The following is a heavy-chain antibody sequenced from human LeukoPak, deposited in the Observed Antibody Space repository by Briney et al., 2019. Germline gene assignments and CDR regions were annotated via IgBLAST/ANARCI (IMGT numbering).Heavy chain of an antibody. D-gene: IGHD5-12*01. CDR1: GYTFTSYG. J-gene: IGHJ5*02. Sequence: ASVKVSCKAPGYTFTSYGISWVRQAPGQGLEWMGWISAYNGNTNYTQKLQGRVTMTTDTSTSTAYMELRSLRSDDTAVYYCARVYSRGLRLRYWFDPWGQGTLVTVSS. V-gene: IGHV1-18*01. CDR2: ISAYNGNT. CDR3: ARVYSRGLRLRYWFDP.